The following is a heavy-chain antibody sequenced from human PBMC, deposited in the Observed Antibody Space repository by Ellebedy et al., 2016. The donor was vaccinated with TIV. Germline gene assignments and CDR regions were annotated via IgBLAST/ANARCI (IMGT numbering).Heavy chain of an antibody. CDR3: AKGGGAVTPFDP. CDR1: GFTFSGYA. J-gene: IGHJ5*02. CDR2: ISYSGRDT. D-gene: IGHD4-17*01. Sequence: GGSLRLXXAASGFTFSGYAMSWVRQAPGKGLEWVSTISYSGRDTWYADSVKGRFTISRDNSKNTLYLQMSSLRVDDTAVYYCAKGGGAVTPFDPWGQGTLVTVSS. V-gene: IGHV3-23*01.